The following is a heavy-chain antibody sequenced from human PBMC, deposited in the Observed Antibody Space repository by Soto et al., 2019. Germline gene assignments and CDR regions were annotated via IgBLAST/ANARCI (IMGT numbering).Heavy chain of an antibody. Sequence: SETLSLTCSVSGDSISNSRFYWAWIRQPPGEGLEWIGSIYHTGNAYYNPSLKSRVTISVDTSKNQFSLKLTSVTAADAALYYCARDFFDSSDYTTNWFDPWGQGTLVTVPQ. J-gene: IGHJ5*02. D-gene: IGHD3-22*01. CDR3: ARDFFDSSDYTTNWFDP. CDR1: GDSISNSRFY. V-gene: IGHV4-39*01. CDR2: IYHTGNA.